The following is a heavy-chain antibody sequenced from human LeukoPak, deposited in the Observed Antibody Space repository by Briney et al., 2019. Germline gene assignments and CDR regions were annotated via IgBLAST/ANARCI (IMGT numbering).Heavy chain of an antibody. V-gene: IGHV3-53*01. CDR2: IYSGGST. D-gene: IGHD3-3*01. CDR1: GFTVSSNY. CDR3: ARHYDIWSGPDY. Sequence: PGGSLRLSCAASGFTVSSNYMSWVRQAPGKGLEWVSVIYSGGSTYYADSVKGRFTISRDNSKNTLYLQMNSLRAEDTAVYYCARHYDIWSGPDYWGQGTLVTVSS. J-gene: IGHJ4*02.